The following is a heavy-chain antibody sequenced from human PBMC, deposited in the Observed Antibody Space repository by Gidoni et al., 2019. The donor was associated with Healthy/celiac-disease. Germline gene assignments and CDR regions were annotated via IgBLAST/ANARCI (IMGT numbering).Heavy chain of an antibody. Sequence: EGQLVESGGGLVRAGGSLTHSGAACGFTFSSYGMSWVRQAPGKGLEWVANVKQDGSEKYYVASVKGRFTISRDNAKNSLYLQMNSLRAEDTAVYYCARDVNYFDYWGQGTLVTVSS. V-gene: IGHV3-7*01. CDR1: GFTFSSYG. J-gene: IGHJ4*02. CDR2: VKQDGSEK. CDR3: ARDVNYFDY.